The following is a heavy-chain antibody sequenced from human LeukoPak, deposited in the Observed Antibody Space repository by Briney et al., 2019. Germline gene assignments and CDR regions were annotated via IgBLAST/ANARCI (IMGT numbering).Heavy chain of an antibody. J-gene: IGHJ6*03. Sequence: SETLSLTCTVSGGSISSYYWSWIRQPPGKGLEWIGRIYTSGSTNYDPSLKSRVTMSVDTSKNQFSLKLSSVTAADTAVYYCARVIVGGSGRYSYYYYYMDVWGKGTTVTISS. V-gene: IGHV4-4*07. CDR1: GGSISSYY. CDR3: ARVIVGGSGRYSYYYYYMDV. D-gene: IGHD3-10*01. CDR2: IYTSGST.